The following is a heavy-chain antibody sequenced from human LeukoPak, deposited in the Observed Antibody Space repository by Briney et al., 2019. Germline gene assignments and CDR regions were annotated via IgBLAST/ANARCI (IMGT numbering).Heavy chain of an antibody. V-gene: IGHV1-2*02. CDR1: VYTFTGYY. CDR3: ARDIYYDSSGYYR. D-gene: IGHD3-22*01. CDR2: INPNSGGT. Sequence: ASVKVSCKASVYTFTGYYMHWLRQAPAQGREWMGWINPNSGGTNYAQKFRGRVTMARDTSISTVYMELSRLRSDDTAVYYCARDIYYDSSGYYRWGQGTLVTVSS. J-gene: IGHJ5*02.